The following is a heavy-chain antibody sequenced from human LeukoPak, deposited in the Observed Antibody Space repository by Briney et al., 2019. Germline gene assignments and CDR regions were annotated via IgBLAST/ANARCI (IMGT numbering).Heavy chain of an antibody. CDR2: IRYDGSNK. D-gene: IGHD3-22*01. Sequence: GGSLRLSCAASGFTFSSYGMHWVRQAPGKGLEWVAFIRYDGSNKYYADSVKGRFTISRDNSKNTLYLQMNSLRAEDTAVCYCAKKVNYDSSGYYAYWGQGTLVTVSS. CDR1: GFTFSSYG. CDR3: AKKVNYDSSGYYAY. J-gene: IGHJ4*02. V-gene: IGHV3-30*02.